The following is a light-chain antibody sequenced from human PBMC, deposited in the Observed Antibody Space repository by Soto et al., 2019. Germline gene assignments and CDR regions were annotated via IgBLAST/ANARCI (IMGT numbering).Light chain of an antibody. CDR2: GAS. CDR3: QQYNNWPPWT. V-gene: IGKV3-15*01. J-gene: IGKJ1*01. CDR1: QSVSSN. Sequence: EMVMKQSPATLSVSPGEGATLSCRASQSVSSNLAWYQQKPGQAPRLLIYGASTRATGIPARFSGSGSGTEFTLTISSLQSEDFAVYYCQQYNNWPPWTFGQGTKVDIK.